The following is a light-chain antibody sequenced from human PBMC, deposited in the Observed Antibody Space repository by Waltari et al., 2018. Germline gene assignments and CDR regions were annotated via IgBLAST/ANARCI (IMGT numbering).Light chain of an antibody. J-gene: IGKJ3*01. V-gene: IGKV3D-11*02. Sequence: EIVLTQSPATLSLSPGERATLSCRASQSVSSYLAWYQQKPGQAPRLLIYDASNRATGIPARFSGSGPGTDFTRTISSLEPEDFAVYYCQQRSNWPIFTFGPGTKVDIK. CDR1: QSVSSY. CDR2: DAS. CDR3: QQRSNWPIFT.